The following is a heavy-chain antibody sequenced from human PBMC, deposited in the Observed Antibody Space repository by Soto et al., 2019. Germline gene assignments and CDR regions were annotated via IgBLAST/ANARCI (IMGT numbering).Heavy chain of an antibody. V-gene: IGHV3-74*01. CDR1: GFTFSSYW. J-gene: IGHJ4*02. Sequence: GGSLRLSCAASGFTFSSYWMHWVRQAPGKGLVWVSRINSDGSTTNYADSVKGRFTISRDNAKNTVYLQVHSLRVEDTAVYYCARAYPEFDYWGQGTLVTVSS. CDR2: INSDGSTT. D-gene: IGHD2-2*02. CDR3: ARAYPEFDY.